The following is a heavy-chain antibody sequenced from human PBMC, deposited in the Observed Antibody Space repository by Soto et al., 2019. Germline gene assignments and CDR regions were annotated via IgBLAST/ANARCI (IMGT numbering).Heavy chain of an antibody. Sequence: SETLSLTCTVSGGSISSYYWSWIRQPPGKGLEWIGYIYYSGSTNYNPSLKSRVTISVDTSKNQFSLKLSSVTAADTAVYYRATSDCSSTSCYLDYWGQGTLVTVSS. CDR3: ATSDCSSTSCYLDY. V-gene: IGHV4-59*08. CDR2: IYYSGST. D-gene: IGHD2-2*01. J-gene: IGHJ4*02. CDR1: GGSISSYY.